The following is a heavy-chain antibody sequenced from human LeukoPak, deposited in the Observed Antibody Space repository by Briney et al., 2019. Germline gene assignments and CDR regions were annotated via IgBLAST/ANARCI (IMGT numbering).Heavy chain of an antibody. CDR3: ARLDNSSSDSGMDV. J-gene: IGHJ6*02. D-gene: IGHD6-6*01. CDR1: GCRFTKYW. Sequence: GESLQISFQTSGCRFTKYWIVWVRPMPGKGLEWMGIIYPDDSDTRYSPAFQGQVIISADKSISTAYLQWSSLRASDTAIYYCARLDNSSSDSGMDVWGQGTTVTVSS. CDR2: IYPDDSDT. V-gene: IGHV5-51*01.